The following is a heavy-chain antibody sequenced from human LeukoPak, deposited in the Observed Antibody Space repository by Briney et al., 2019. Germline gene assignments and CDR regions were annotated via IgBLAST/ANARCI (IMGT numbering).Heavy chain of an antibody. V-gene: IGHV3-64*01. CDR2: ISADGGTT. CDR1: GFSFRGYG. D-gene: IGHD3-10*01. CDR3: ARGRGGPPFDF. J-gene: IGHJ4*02. Sequence: GGSLRLSCAASGFSFRGYGMHWVRQAPGRGLEYVSAISADGGTTDYLNSGKGRFTISRDNSKNTLYLQMGRLRSDDTAIYYCARGRGGPPFDFWGQGTVVTVAS.